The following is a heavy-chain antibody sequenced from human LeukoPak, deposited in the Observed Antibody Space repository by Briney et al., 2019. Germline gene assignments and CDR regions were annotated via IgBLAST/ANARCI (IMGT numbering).Heavy chain of an antibody. CDR3: AGISTGSCFRH. J-gene: IGHJ1*01. Sequence: SSETLSLTCSVSGYSLRNDYYWGWIRQSPEKGLEWLGSISHSGSTYYNPSLRSRVTISRDMPKNQFALELNAVTAADTAVYYCAGISTGSCFRHWGQGTLVTVSS. CDR1: GYSLRNDYY. D-gene: IGHD4-17*01. CDR2: ISHSGST. V-gene: IGHV4-38-2*02.